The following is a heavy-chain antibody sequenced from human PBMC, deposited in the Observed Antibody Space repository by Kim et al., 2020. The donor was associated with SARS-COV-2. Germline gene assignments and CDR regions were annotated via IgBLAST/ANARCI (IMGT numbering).Heavy chain of an antibody. CDR1: GGSISSGGYS. CDR3: AREVRPSFPSGSYPKAYYYGMDV. J-gene: IGHJ6*02. Sequence: SETLSLTCAVSGGSISSGGYSWSWIRQPPGKGLEWIGYIYHSGSTYYNPSLKSRVTISVDRSKNQFSLKLSSVTAADTAVYYCAREVRPSFPSGSYPKAYYYGMDVWGQGTTVTVSS. D-gene: IGHD3-10*01. V-gene: IGHV4-30-2*01. CDR2: IYHSGST.